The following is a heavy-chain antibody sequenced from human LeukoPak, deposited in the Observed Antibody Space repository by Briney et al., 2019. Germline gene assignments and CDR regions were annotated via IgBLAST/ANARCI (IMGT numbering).Heavy chain of an antibody. D-gene: IGHD1-26*01. CDR1: GYSISSGYY. CDR2: IFHSGTT. J-gene: IGHJ4*02. CDR3: ARIRGWTVGTTTFADIDY. Sequence: PSETLSLTCTVSGYSISSGYYWGWIRQPPGKGLEWIGTIFHSGTTYYNPSLKSRVTISVDTSKNQFSLMVTSVAAADTAVYYCARIRGWTVGTTTFADIDYWGQGTLVTVSS. V-gene: IGHV4-38-2*02.